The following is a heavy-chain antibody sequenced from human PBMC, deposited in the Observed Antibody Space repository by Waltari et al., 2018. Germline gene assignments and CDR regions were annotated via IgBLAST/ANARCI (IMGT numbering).Heavy chain of an antibody. CDR1: GFTFSSYE. Sequence: EVQLVESGGGLVQTGGSLRLSCAASGFTFSSYEMNWVRQAPGKGLEWVSYISRGGSNRFYAESVKGRFTISRDNAKNSLYLQMNSLRVEDTAVYYCTRERSVTGKGNLDYWGQGTLVTVSS. V-gene: IGHV3-48*03. D-gene: IGHD3-10*01. CDR3: TRERSVTGKGNLDY. CDR2: ISRGGSNR. J-gene: IGHJ4*02.